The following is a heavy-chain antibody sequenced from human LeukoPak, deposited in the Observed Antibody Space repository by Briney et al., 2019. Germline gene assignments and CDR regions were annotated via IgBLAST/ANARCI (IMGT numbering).Heavy chain of an antibody. CDR1: GYTFTGYY. V-gene: IGHV1-2*02. Sequence: ASVKVCCKASGYTFTGYYMHWVRQAPGQGLEWMGWINPNSGGTNYAQRFQGRVTMTRDTSISTAYMELSRLRSDDTAVYYCARDTYYDSSGYDYWGQGTLVTVSS. J-gene: IGHJ4*02. CDR2: INPNSGGT. D-gene: IGHD3-22*01. CDR3: ARDTYYDSSGYDY.